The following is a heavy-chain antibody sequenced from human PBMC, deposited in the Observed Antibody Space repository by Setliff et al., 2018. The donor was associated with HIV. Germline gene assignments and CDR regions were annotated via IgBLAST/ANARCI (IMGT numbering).Heavy chain of an antibody. Sequence: KPSETLSLTCTVSGGSISTSRYYWGWIRQPPGKGLEWIGSINYRGNTYYNPSLKSRAAISVDTSKNQISLKLSSVTAADTAVYYHASLDGSESPYIYYYYMDVWGKGTAVTVSS. V-gene: IGHV4-39*01. D-gene: IGHD3-10*01. CDR3: ASLDGSESPYIYYYYMDV. J-gene: IGHJ6*03. CDR1: GGSISTSRYY. CDR2: INYRGNT.